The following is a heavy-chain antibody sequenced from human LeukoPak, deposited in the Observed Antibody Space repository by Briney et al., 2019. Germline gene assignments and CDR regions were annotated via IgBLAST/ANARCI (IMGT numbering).Heavy chain of an antibody. Sequence: ASVKVSCKASGYTFTSYGISWVRQAPGQGLEWMGWISAYNGNTNYAQKLQGRVTMTTDTSTSTAYMELRSLRSDDTAEYYCARDRNTMIVVVILGGDGMDVWGQGTTVTVSS. CDR3: ARDRNTMIVVVILGGDGMDV. J-gene: IGHJ6*02. D-gene: IGHD3-22*01. CDR1: GYTFTSYG. CDR2: ISAYNGNT. V-gene: IGHV1-18*01.